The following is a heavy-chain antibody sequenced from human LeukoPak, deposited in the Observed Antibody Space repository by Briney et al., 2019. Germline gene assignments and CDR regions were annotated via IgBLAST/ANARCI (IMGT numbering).Heavy chain of an antibody. Sequence: SQTLSLTCTVSGGSISSGAYYWSWIRQHSGKGLEWIGYIYYSGSTYYNPSLKSRVTISVDTSKNQFSLKLSSVTAADTAVYYCAREDDSSGSLDYWGQGTLVTVSS. V-gene: IGHV4-31*03. D-gene: IGHD3-22*01. J-gene: IGHJ4*02. CDR2: IYYSGST. CDR3: AREDDSSGSLDY. CDR1: GGSISSGAYY.